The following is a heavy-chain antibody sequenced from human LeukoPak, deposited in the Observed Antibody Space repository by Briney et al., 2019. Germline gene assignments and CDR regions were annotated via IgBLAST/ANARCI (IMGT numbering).Heavy chain of an antibody. J-gene: IGHJ4*02. CDR1: GFTFDDYA. CDR3: AKDVHSSGYPGAPDY. D-gene: IGHD3-22*01. Sequence: PGGSLRLSCAASGFTFDDYAMHWVRQAPGKGLEWVSGISWNSGSIGYADSVKGRFTISRDNAKNSLYLQMNSLRAEDTALYYCAKDVHSSGYPGAPDYWGQGTLVTVSS. V-gene: IGHV3-9*01. CDR2: ISWNSGSI.